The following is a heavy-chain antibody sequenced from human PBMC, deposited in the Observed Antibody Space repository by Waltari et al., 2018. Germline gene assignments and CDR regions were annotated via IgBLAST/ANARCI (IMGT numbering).Heavy chain of an antibody. CDR1: GFTFSRDG. J-gene: IGHJ4*02. Sequence: EVHLVESGGGLVQPGGSLRLSCGASGFTFSRDGMSWVRQTPWKGVEWVANINYDGSQKYYVDSVKGRVSISRDNAKNSVYLQMNSLRVEDTAVYYCAKSRGFEYWGQGTLITVSS. D-gene: IGHD2-2*01. CDR3: AKSRGFEY. CDR2: INYDGSQK. V-gene: IGHV3-7*01.